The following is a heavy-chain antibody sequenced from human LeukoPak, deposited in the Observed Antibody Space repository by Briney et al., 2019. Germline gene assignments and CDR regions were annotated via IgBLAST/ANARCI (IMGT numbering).Heavy chain of an antibody. J-gene: IGHJ4*02. CDR1: GGSFSGYY. Sequence: PSETLSLTCAVYGGSFSGYYWSWIRQPPGKGLEWIGYIYYSGSTYYNPSLKSRVTISVDTSKNQFSLKLSSVTAADTAVYYCARETRVSTDYWGQGTLVTVSS. V-gene: IGHV4-34*09. D-gene: IGHD3-16*02. CDR2: IYYSGST. CDR3: ARETRVSTDY.